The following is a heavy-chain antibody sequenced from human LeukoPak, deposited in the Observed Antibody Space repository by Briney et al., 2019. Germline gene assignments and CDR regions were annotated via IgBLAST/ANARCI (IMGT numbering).Heavy chain of an antibody. CDR2: ISGSGGST. CDR3: AKTYCSSTSCYTGYFDY. V-gene: IGHV3-23*01. Sequence: GGSLRLSCAASGFTFSSYAMSWVRQAPGKGLEWASAISGSGGSTYYADSVKGRFTISRDNSKNTLYLQMNSLRAEDTAVYYCAKTYCSSTSCYTGYFDYWGQGTLVTVSS. J-gene: IGHJ4*02. D-gene: IGHD2-2*02. CDR1: GFTFSSYA.